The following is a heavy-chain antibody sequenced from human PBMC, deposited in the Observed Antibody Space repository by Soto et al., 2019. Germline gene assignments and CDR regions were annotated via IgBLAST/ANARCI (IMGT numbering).Heavy chain of an antibody. CDR1: GYPLASYA. CDR2: ISAYNGNT. J-gene: IGHJ4*02. V-gene: IGHV1-18*01. CDR3: ARDPPPPDY. Sequence: QVQLVQSGAEVKKPGPSLKVSCKASGYPLASYAISWMRQAPGQGLGWMGWISAYNGNTNYAQKLQGRVTMTTDTSTSTAYMELRSLRSDDTAVYYCARDPPPPDYWGQGTLVTVSS.